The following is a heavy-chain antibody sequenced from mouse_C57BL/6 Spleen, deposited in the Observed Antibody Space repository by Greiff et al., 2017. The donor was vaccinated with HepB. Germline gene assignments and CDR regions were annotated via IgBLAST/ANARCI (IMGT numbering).Heavy chain of an antibody. CDR1: GYAFSSSW. J-gene: IGHJ1*03. D-gene: IGHD1-1*01. CDR2: IYPGDGDT. CDR3: ARDYYGSSYPYWYFDV. V-gene: IGHV1-82*01. Sequence: QVQLKESGPELVKPGASVKISCKASGYAFSSSWMNWVKQRPGKGLEWIGRIYPGDGDTNYNGKFKGKATLTADKSSSTAYMQLSSLTSEDSAVYFCARDYYGSSYPYWYFDVWGTGTTVTVSS.